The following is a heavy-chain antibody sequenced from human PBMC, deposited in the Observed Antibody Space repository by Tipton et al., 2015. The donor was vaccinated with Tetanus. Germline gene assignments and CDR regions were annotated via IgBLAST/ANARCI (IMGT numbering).Heavy chain of an antibody. CDR2: IYHSESA. J-gene: IGHJ6*02. CDR1: GGSLSGYH. CDR3: AGDGEKILTSDRRQRRATNYYFHYGLDV. V-gene: IGHV4-59*01. D-gene: IGHD3-10*01. Sequence: TLSLTCTVSGGSLSGYHWNWIRQSPGKGLEWIGNIYHSESANYNPSLKSRVTISVDTSKNQITLTLKSVTAADTALYYCAGDGEKILTSDRRQRRATNYYFHYGLDVWGPGTTATVSS.